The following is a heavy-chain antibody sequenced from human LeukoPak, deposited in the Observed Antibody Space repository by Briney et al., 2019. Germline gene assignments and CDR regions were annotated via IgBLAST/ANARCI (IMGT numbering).Heavy chain of an antibody. V-gene: IGHV1-18*01. CDR3: ARFGVVVVADNWFDP. J-gene: IGHJ5*02. CDR2: ISAYNGNT. CDR1: GYTFTGYG. Sequence: ASVKVSCKASGYTFTGYGISWVRQAPGQGLEWMVWISAYNGNTNYAQKLQGRVTMTTDTSTSTAYMELRSLRSDDTAVYYCARFGVVVVADNWFDPWGQGTLVTVSS. D-gene: IGHD2-15*01.